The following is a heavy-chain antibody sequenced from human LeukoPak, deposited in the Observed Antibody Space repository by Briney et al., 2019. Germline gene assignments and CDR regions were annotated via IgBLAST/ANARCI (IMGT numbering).Heavy chain of an antibody. V-gene: IGHV3-23*01. CDR1: GFTFSNYA. Sequence: GGSLRLSCAASGFTFSNYAMSWVRQAPGKGLEWVSGISGSGGSTYYADSVKGHFTISRDNSKNTLYLQMNSLRAEDTAVYYCARGMVRGVSAFDYWGQGTLVTVSS. J-gene: IGHJ4*02. D-gene: IGHD3-10*01. CDR2: ISGSGGST. CDR3: ARGMVRGVSAFDY.